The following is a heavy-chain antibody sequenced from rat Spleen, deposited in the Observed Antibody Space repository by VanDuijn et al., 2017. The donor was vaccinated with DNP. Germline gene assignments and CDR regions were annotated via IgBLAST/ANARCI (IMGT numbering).Heavy chain of an antibody. V-gene: IGHV3-1*01. CDR1: GYSITSNY. CDR3: ATQGQLGITWFAY. CDR2: ISYSGRT. J-gene: IGHJ3*01. Sequence: EVQLQESGPGLVKPSQSLSLTCSVTGYSITSNYWGWIRRFPGNKMEYIGHISYSGRTNYNPSLKSRITITRDTSKNQFFLHLNSVTTEDTATYYCATQGQLGITWFAYWGQGTLVTVSS. D-gene: IGHD1-5*01.